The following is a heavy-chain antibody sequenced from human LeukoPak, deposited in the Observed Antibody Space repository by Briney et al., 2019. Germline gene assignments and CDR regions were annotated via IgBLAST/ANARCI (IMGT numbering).Heavy chain of an antibody. J-gene: IGHJ4*02. CDR2: INSDGSST. V-gene: IGHV3-74*01. Sequence: GGSLRLSCAAPGFTFSSYWMHWVRKAPGKGLVWVSRINSDGSSTSYADSVKGRFTISEDNSKNTLYLQMNSLRAEDTAVYYCAKAHRGSYSDYWGQGTLVTVSS. CDR1: GFTFSSYW. D-gene: IGHD1-26*01. CDR3: AKAHRGSYSDY.